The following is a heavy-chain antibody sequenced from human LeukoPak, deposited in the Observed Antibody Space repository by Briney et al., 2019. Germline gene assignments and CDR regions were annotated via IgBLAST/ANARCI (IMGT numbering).Heavy chain of an antibody. CDR3: ARHYYDSSGYRRDYYFDC. Sequence: PSETLSLTCTVSGVSITSSSDYWGWIRQPPGKGLEWIGSILYSGSTYYNPSLKSRLTMSIDTSKNQFSLKLSSVTAADTAAYYCARHYYDSSGYRRDYYFDCWGQGTLVTVSS. D-gene: IGHD3-22*01. V-gene: IGHV4-39*01. J-gene: IGHJ4*02. CDR2: ILYSGST. CDR1: GVSITSSSDY.